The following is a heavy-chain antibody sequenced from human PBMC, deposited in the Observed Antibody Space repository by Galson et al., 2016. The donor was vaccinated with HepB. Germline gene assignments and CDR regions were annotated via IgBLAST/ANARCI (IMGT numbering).Heavy chain of an antibody. D-gene: IGHD2-15*01. V-gene: IGHV5-10-1*01. Sequence: QSGAEVKKPGESLRISCKGSGYSFTTYWISWVRQMPGKGLEWMGRIDPSDSYTNYSPSFQGHVTISVDKSTSTAYLQWNSLKASDTAMYYCARPARGYCSGGTCPHPGYFDLWGRGTLVTVSS. CDR1: GYSFTTYW. CDR3: ARPARGYCSGGTCPHPGYFDL. J-gene: IGHJ2*01. CDR2: IDPSDSYT.